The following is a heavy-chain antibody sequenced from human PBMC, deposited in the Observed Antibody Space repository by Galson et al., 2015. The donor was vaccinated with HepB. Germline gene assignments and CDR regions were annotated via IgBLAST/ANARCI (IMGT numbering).Heavy chain of an antibody. CDR1: GLTFGHYG. V-gene: IGHV3-33*01. D-gene: IGHD2-21*02. J-gene: IGHJ4*02. CDR2: IWHDGSNK. Sequence: SLRLSCAASGLTFGHYGMHWVRQAPGKGLEWVGVIWHDGSNKYYAGSVKGRFSISRDNSKSMLYLEMNGLRAEDTAVYYCARGVGAIVTGDNSDYWGQGTLVTVSS. CDR3: ARGVGAIVTGDNSDY.